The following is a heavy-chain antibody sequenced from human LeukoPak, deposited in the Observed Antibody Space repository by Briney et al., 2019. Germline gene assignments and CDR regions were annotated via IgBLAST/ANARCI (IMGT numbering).Heavy chain of an antibody. CDR1: GFNFDDHG. CDR3: AREKKFGYSNVWYVFDY. D-gene: IGHD6-19*01. V-gene: IGHV3-20*01. CDR2: INRNGGST. J-gene: IGHJ4*02. Sequence: GGSLRLSRAASGFNFDDHGMSWVRQAPGKGLEWVSGINRNGGSTGYADSLKGRFTISRDNAKKSLYLQMNSLRAEDTALYHCAREKKFGYSNVWYVFDYWGQGTLVTVSS.